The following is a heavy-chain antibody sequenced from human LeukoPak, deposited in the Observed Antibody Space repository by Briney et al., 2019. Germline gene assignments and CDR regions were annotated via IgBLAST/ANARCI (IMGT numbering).Heavy chain of an antibody. CDR2: IYYSGST. V-gene: IGHV4-31*03. CDR1: GGSISSGGYY. CDR3: ARGAVEMATIGILDY. J-gene: IGHJ4*02. D-gene: IGHD5-24*01. Sequence: SETLSLTCTVSGGSISSGGYYWSWIRQHPGKGLEWIGYIYYSGSTYYNPSLKSRVTISVDTSKNQFSLKLSSVTAADTAVYYCARGAVEMATIGILDYWGQGTLATVSS.